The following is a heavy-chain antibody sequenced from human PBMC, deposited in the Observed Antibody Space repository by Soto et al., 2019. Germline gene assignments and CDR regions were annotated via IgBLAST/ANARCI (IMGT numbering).Heavy chain of an antibody. CDR2: VGSSGNTK. D-gene: IGHD1-26*01. CDR1: GFTLNNSE. V-gene: IGHV3-48*03. Sequence: EVQLVESGGGLEQPGGSLRLSCAASGFTLNNSEMNWVRQAPGKGLEWVSYVGSSGNTKYYADSVKGRFTISRDNAKNSLYLQMNSLRAEDTAVYYCARGLEYYFKPGVFDIWGQGTMVTVSS. J-gene: IGHJ3*02. CDR3: ARGLEYYFKPGVFDI.